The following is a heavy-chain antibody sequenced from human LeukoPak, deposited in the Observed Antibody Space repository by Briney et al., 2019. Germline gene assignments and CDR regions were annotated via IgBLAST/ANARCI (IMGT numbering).Heavy chain of an antibody. V-gene: IGHV3-21*06. J-gene: IGHJ4*02. CDR1: GFAFSSYS. CDR3: GREISVIAATDIIDY. D-gene: IGHD6-13*01. CDR2: FTSRSRSI. Sequence: GGSLRLSCAASGFAFSSYSMTWVRQAPGKGLEWLSSFTSRSRSIYYADSVKGRFTISRDNAKNLLYLQMNSLRAEDTGRYYFGREISVIAATDIIDYWGQGTLVTVS.